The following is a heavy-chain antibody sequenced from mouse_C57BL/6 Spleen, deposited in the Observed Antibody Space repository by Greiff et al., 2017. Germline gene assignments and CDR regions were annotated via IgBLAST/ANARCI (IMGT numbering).Heavy chain of an antibody. CDR1: GYTFTDYN. CDR2: INPNNGGT. CDR3: ARVEGSNSYDMDY. D-gene: IGHD2-5*01. V-gene: IGHV1-22*01. Sequence: EVKLMESGPELVKPGASVKMSCKASGYTFTDYNMHWVKQSHGKSLEWIGYINPNNGGTSYNQKFKGKATLTVNKSSSTAYMELRSLTSEDSAVYYCARVEGSNSYDMDYWGQGTSVTVSS. J-gene: IGHJ4*01.